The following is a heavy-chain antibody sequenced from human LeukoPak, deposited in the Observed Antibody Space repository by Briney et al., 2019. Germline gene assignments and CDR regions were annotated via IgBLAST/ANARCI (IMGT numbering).Heavy chain of an antibody. CDR3: ARELSHSSSWINDAFDI. Sequence: GGSLRLSCAASGFTFSTYGMNWVRQAPGKGLEWISYFSDSRSTIYYADSVRGRFTISRDNAKNSLYLQMNSLRAEDTAVYYCARELSHSSSWINDAFDIWGQGTMVTVSS. CDR2: FSDSRSTI. CDR1: GFTFSTYG. V-gene: IGHV3-48*04. J-gene: IGHJ3*02. D-gene: IGHD6-13*01.